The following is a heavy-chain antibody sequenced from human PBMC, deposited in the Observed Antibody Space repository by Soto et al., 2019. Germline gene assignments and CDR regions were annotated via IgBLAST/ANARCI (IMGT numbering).Heavy chain of an antibody. Sequence: LRLSCEASGFSFRSFGMHWVRQAPGKGLEWVTVISHEGSYKHYADSLKGRFTISSDDSKNTLYLQMNSLRAEDTAVYYCAKEGGYGDRIADDYYNCGMDVGGQGTTVTAPS. CDR2: ISHEGSYK. D-gene: IGHD4-17*01. CDR3: AKEGGYGDRIADDYYNCGMDV. CDR1: GFSFRSFG. V-gene: IGHV3-30*18. J-gene: IGHJ6*02.